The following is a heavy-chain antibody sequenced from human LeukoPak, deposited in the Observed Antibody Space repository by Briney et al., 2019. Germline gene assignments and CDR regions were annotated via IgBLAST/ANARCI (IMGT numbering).Heavy chain of an antibody. CDR1: GFTFSSYG. CDR2: ISYDGSNK. J-gene: IGHJ4*02. V-gene: IGHV3-30*03. CDR3: ASTTTDIVAPRAGGPFDY. D-gene: IGHD5-12*01. Sequence: GRSLRLSCAASGFTFSSYGMHWVRQAPGKGLEWVAVISYDGSNKYYTDSVKGRFTISRDSSKNTLYLQMNSLRAEDTAVYYCASTTTDIVAPRAGGPFDYWGQGTLVTVSS.